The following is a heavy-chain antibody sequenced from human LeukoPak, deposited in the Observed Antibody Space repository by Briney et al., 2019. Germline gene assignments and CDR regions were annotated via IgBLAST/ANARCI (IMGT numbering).Heavy chain of an antibody. D-gene: IGHD7-27*01. Sequence: SQTLTLTCTISGGSISSGDYYWSWIRQPPGKGLERIGYIYYSGSTYYNPSLKSRVTISVDTSKNQFSLKLSSVTAADTAVYYCASPTGDWYGMDAWGQGTTVTVSS. V-gene: IGHV4-30-4*01. J-gene: IGHJ6*02. CDR2: IYYSGST. CDR1: GGSISSGDYY. CDR3: ASPTGDWYGMDA.